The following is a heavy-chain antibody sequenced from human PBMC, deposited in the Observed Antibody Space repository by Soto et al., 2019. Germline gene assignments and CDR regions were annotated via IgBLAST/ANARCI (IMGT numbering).Heavy chain of an antibody. CDR2: INHSGST. J-gene: IGHJ5*02. Sequence: SETLSLTCAVYGGSFSGYYWSWIRQPPGKGLEWIGEINHSGSTNYNPSLKSRVTISVDTSRNQFSLKLSSVTAADTAVYYCARGVGSSSWLNWFDPWGQGTLVTVSS. D-gene: IGHD6-13*01. CDR3: ARGVGSSSWLNWFDP. CDR1: GGSFSGYY. V-gene: IGHV4-34*01.